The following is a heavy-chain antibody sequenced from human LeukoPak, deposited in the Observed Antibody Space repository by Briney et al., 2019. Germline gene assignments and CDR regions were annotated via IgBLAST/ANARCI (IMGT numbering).Heavy chain of an antibody. CDR2: ISSSSGYI. V-gene: IGHV3-21*01. D-gene: IGHD2-2*01. J-gene: IGHJ4*02. Sequence: GGSLRLSCAASGFTFNSYSMNWVRQTPGKGLEWVSSISSSSGYINYADSVKGRFTVSRDNAKNSLYLQMNSLRAEDTAVYYCARDSGYCSSTGCYVHYFDYWGQGTLVTVSS. CDR3: ARDSGYCSSTGCYVHYFDY. CDR1: GFTFNSYS.